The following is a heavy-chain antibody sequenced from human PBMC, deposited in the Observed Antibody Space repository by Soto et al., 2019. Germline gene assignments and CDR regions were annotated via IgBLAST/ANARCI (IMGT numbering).Heavy chain of an antibody. CDR2: IWYDGSNK. Sequence: GGSLRLSCAAAGFTFSSYGMHWVRQAPGKGLECVAVIWYDGSNKYYADSVKGRFTISRDNSKNTLYLQMNSLRAEDTAVYYCARDFYDGPIVVVPAAMAIGYWGQGTLVTVSS. V-gene: IGHV3-33*01. CDR3: ARDFYDGPIVVVPAAMAIGY. CDR1: GFTFSSYG. D-gene: IGHD2-2*01. J-gene: IGHJ4*02.